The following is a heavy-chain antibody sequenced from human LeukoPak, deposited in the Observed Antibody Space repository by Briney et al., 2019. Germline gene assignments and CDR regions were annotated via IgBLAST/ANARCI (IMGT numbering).Heavy chain of an antibody. V-gene: IGHV3-23*01. D-gene: IGHD6-13*01. J-gene: IGHJ4*02. CDR3: VKTKDGGSWYYFDY. Sequence: GGSLRLSCAASGFTVSSYAMSWVRQAPGKGLEWVSVITASGGATYYADSAKGRFTISRDTSKNTLYLQLNSLRCEDTAVYYCVKTKDGGSWYYFDYWGQGTLVTVSS. CDR1: GFTVSSYA. CDR2: ITASGGAT.